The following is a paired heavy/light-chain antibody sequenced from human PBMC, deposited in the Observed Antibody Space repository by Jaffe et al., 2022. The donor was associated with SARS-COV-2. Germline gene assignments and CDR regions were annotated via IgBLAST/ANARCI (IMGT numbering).Heavy chain of an antibody. Sequence: QVQLQESGPGLVKPSQTLSLTCTVSGGSISSGSYYWSWIRQPAGKGLEWIGHIHTSESTNFNPSLKSRVTISVDTSKNHFSLKLSSVTAADTAVYYCARTSRSWSGSGWFDPWGQGTLVTVSS. CDR1: GGSISSGSYY. V-gene: IGHV4-61*02. CDR3: ARTSRSWSGSGWFDP. D-gene: IGHD6-13*01. J-gene: IGHJ5*02. CDR2: IHTSEST.
Light chain of an antibody. CDR2: WAS. Sequence: DIVMTQSPDSLAVSLGERATINCKSSQTILYSSNNKNYLAWYQQKPGQPPKLLIYWASTRESGVPDRFSGSGSGTDFTLTISSLQAEDVAVYYCQQYYSPPPTFGQGTKVEIK. CDR1: QTILYSSNNKNY. CDR3: QQYYSPPPT. J-gene: IGKJ1*01. V-gene: IGKV4-1*01.